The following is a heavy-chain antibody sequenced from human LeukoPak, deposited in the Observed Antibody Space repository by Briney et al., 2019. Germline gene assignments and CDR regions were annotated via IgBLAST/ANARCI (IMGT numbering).Heavy chain of an antibody. CDR3: ARDLQRSRRWFGDAFDI. J-gene: IGHJ3*02. Sequence: KPSETLSLTCTASGGSISSYYWSWIRQPLWKGLEWVGNIYYSGSTNYNPSLKSRVTISVDTSKNQFSLNLTSVTAADTAVYYCARDLQRSRRWFGDAFDIWGQGTMVTVSS. CDR2: IYYSGST. V-gene: IGHV4-59*12. D-gene: IGHD3-10*01. CDR1: GGSISSYY.